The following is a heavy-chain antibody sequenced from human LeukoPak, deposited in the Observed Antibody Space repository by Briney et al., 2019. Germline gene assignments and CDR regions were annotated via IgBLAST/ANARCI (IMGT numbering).Heavy chain of an antibody. J-gene: IGHJ2*01. V-gene: IGHV4-4*07. Sequence: PSETLSLTCTVSDDSITMYYWTWIRQPAGKGLEWIGRIYTSGSPNYNPSLKSRVTMSVDTSKNQFSLKLSSVTAADTAAYYCARLTSSWYQDWYFDLWGRGTLVTVSS. D-gene: IGHD6-13*01. CDR3: ARLTSSWYQDWYFDL. CDR2: IYTSGSP. CDR1: DDSITMYY.